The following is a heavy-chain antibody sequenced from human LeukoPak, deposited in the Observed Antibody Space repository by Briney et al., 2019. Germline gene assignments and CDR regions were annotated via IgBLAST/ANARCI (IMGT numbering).Heavy chain of an antibody. CDR1: GFTFSSYA. J-gene: IGHJ6*03. CDR2: IYSGGST. Sequence: GGSLRLSCAASGFTFSSYAMSWVRQAPGKGLEWVSVIYSGGSTYYADSVKGRFTISRDNSKNTLYLQMNSLRAEDTAVYYCARESSSGWYGYYYYYMDVWGKGTTVTVSS. D-gene: IGHD6-19*01. CDR3: ARESSSGWYGYYYYYMDV. V-gene: IGHV3-53*01.